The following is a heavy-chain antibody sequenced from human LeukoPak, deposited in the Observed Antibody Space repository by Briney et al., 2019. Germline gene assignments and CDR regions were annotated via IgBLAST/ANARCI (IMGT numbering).Heavy chain of an antibody. CDR2: ISSASSTK. CDR3: VKSPLNLGYCSGGSCHYFDY. J-gene: IGHJ4*02. D-gene: IGHD2-15*01. V-gene: IGHV3-48*02. CDR1: GFIFSSYS. Sequence: PGGSLRLSCEASGFIFSSYSMNWVRQAPGKGLEWVSNISSASSTKYYGDSVKGRFTISRDNAKNSLYLQMNNLRDEDTAVYYCVKSPLNLGYCSGGSCHYFDYWGQGTLVTVSS.